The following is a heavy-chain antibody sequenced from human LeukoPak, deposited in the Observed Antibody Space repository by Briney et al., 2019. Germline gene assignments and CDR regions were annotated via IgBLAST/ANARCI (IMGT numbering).Heavy chain of an antibody. J-gene: IGHJ6*03. CDR1: GFTFSSYE. V-gene: IGHV3-48*03. CDR3: ARLEGYCSGGSCYHYYYMDV. D-gene: IGHD2-15*01. Sequence: GGSLRLSCAASGFTFSSYEMNWVRQAPGKGLEWVSYISSSGDYIYYADSVKGRFTISRDNAKNSLYLQMNSLRAEDTAVYYCARLEGYCSGGSCYHYYYMDVWGKGTTVTVSS. CDR2: ISSSGDYI.